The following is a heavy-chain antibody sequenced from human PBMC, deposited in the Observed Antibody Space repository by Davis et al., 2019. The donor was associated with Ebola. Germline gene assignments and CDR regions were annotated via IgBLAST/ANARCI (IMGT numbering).Heavy chain of an antibody. CDR3: ARVGNNGWQPDY. Sequence: GESLKISCAASGFTFSSYAMHWVRQAPGKGLEYVSAISSNGDTTFYANSVKDRFTISRDNPKNTLNLQMGSLGAEDMAVYYCARVGNNGWQPDYWGQGTLVTVSS. J-gene: IGHJ4*02. CDR1: GFTFSSYA. CDR2: ISSNGDTT. D-gene: IGHD1/OR15-1a*01. V-gene: IGHV3-64*01.